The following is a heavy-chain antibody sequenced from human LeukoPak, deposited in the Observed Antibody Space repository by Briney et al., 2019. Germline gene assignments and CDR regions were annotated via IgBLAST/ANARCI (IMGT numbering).Heavy chain of an antibody. V-gene: IGHV4-4*07. D-gene: IGHD6-6*01. CDR1: GGSISSYY. Sequence: ETLSLTCTVSGGSISSYYWSWIRQPAGKGLEWIGRIYTSGSTNYNPSLKSRVTMSVDTSKNQFSLKLSSVTAADTAVYYCASTKYSSSPLDYWGQGTLVTVSS. J-gene: IGHJ4*02. CDR2: IYTSGST. CDR3: ASTKYSSSPLDY.